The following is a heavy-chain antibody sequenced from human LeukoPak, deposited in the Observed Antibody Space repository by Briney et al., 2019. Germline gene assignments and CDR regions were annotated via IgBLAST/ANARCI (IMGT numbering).Heavy chain of an antibody. CDR1: GFLLGDYG. D-gene: IGHD2-21*01. J-gene: IGHJ5*02. Sequence: GGSLRLSCAASGFLLGDYGMQGVRQAPGKGLVWVSHINHDGSIRNYADSVKGRFTISRDIAKNTLYLQMNSLGADDTALYYCVRNVFSRGESWGQGTLVTVSS. V-gene: IGHV3-74*01. CDR3: VRNVFSRGES. CDR2: INHDGSIR.